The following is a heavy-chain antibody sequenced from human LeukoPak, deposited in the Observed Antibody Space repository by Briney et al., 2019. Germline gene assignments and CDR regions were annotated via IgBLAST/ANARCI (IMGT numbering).Heavy chain of an antibody. CDR3: AKEEDGYNLDFQH. J-gene: IGHJ1*01. CDR2: IYSGGST. CDR1: GFTVSSNY. V-gene: IGHV3-53*01. Sequence: PGGSLRLSCAASGFTVSSNYMSWVRQAPGKGLEWVSVIYSGGSTYYADSVKGRFTISRDNSKNTLYLQMNSLRAEDTAVYYCAKEEDGYNLDFQHWGQGTLVTVSS. D-gene: IGHD5-24*01.